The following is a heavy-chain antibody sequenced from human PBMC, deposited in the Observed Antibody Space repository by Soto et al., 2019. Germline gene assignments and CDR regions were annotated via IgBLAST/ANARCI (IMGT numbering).Heavy chain of an antibody. D-gene: IGHD6-13*01. CDR2: IYYSGST. CDR1: GASISSGGYY. CDR3: TRSILIRQQLVPNWFDP. V-gene: IGHV4-31*03. J-gene: IGHJ5*02. Sequence: QVQLQESGPGLVKPSQTLSLTCTVSGASISSGGYYWSWIRQHPGKGLEWIGYIYYSGSTYYNPSLQSRVTISIDTSENQFSLKLTSVTAADTAVYFCTRSILIRQQLVPNWFDPWGQGTLVTVSS.